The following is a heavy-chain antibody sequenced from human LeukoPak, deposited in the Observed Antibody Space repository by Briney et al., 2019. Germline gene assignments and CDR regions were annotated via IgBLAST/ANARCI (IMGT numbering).Heavy chain of an antibody. Sequence: GASVKVSCKASGYTFTGYYMHWVRQAPGQGLEWMGWINPNSGGTNYAPKFQGGVTMTRDTSISTAYMELSRLRSDDTAVYYCARDGDSSSWYPGRGLYYFDYWGQGTLVTVSS. D-gene: IGHD6-13*01. CDR1: GYTFTGYY. CDR2: INPNSGGT. CDR3: ARDGDSSSWYPGRGLYYFDY. V-gene: IGHV1-2*02. J-gene: IGHJ4*02.